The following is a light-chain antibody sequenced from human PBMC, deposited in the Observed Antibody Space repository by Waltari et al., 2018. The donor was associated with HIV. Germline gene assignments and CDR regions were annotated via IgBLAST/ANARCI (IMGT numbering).Light chain of an antibody. CDR3: YSTDNSGSHRGV. J-gene: IGLJ1*01. Sequence: SFELTQPPSVSVSPGQTATIACSGNALTKGSPYWYRQKSGQAPELVLYEDTKRPSVIPERFHGSRSGTTATLIISGAQAEDEGDYYCYSTDNSGSHRGVFGTGT. CDR2: EDT. CDR1: ALTKGS. V-gene: IGLV3-10*01.